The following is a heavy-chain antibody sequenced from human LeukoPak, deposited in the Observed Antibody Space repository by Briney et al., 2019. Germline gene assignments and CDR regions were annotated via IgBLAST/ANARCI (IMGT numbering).Heavy chain of an antibody. J-gene: IGHJ3*02. CDR1: GFTFTSSA. CDR2: IVVGSGNT. CDR3: AAEKRLGANAPDAFDS. V-gene: IGHV1-58*02. D-gene: IGHD6-25*01. Sequence: APVKVSCKASGFTFTSSAMQWVRQARGQRLEWIGWIVVGSGNTNYAQKFQERVTITRDMSTSTAYMELSSLRSEDTAVYYCAAEKRLGANAPDAFDSWGEGTMATVSS.